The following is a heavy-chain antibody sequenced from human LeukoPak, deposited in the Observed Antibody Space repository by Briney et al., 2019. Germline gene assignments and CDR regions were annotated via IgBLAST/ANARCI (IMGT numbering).Heavy chain of an antibody. CDR1: GYTFTGYY. D-gene: IGHD4-17*01. CDR3: ATYGDYVLGVSDVDAFDI. J-gene: IGHJ3*02. V-gene: IGHV1-2*02. CDR2: INPNSGGT. Sequence: GASVKVSCKASGYTFTGYYMHWVRQAPGQGLEWMGWINPNSGGTNYAQKFQGRVTMTRDTSISTAYMELSRLRSDDTAVYYCATYGDYVLGVSDVDAFDIWGQGTMVTVSS.